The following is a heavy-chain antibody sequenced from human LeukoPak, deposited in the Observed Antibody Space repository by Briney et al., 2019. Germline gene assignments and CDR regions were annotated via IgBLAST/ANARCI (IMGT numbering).Heavy chain of an antibody. CDR1: GGSISSSSYY. Sequence: SETLSLTCTVSGGSISSSSYYWGWIRQPPGKGLEWIGSIYYSGSTYYNPSLKSRVTISVDTSKNQFSLKLSSVTAADTAVYYCARQVKPPPYYYYYMDVWGKGTTVTVSS. CDR2: IYYSGST. V-gene: IGHV4-39*01. CDR3: ARQVKPPPYYYYYMDV. D-gene: IGHD2-21*01. J-gene: IGHJ6*03.